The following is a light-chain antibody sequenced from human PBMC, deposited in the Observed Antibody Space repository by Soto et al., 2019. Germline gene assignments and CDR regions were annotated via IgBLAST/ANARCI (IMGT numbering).Light chain of an antibody. Sequence: EIVLTQSPGTLSLSPGERATLSCRASQSVSSSYLAWYQQKPGQAPRLLIYGASSKAPGIPDRFSGSGSGTDFTLTISRLEPEDVAVYYCQHNGSSRTFGQGTKVEIK. J-gene: IGKJ1*01. CDR1: QSVSSSY. CDR3: QHNGSSRT. V-gene: IGKV3-20*01. CDR2: GAS.